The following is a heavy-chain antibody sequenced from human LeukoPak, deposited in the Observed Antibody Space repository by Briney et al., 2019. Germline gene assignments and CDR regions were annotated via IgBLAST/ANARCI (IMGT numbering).Heavy chain of an antibody. Sequence: SETLSLTCTVSGGPISGYYWSWIRQPPGKGLERIGEINHSGSTNYNPSLKSRVTISVDTSKNQFSLKLSSVTAADTAVYYCARRPYYYDSSGYPPSYYYYYYMDVWGKGTTVTISS. CDR3: ARRPYYYDSSGYPPSYYYYYYMDV. V-gene: IGHV4-34*01. CDR2: INHSGST. D-gene: IGHD3-22*01. CDR1: GGPISGYY. J-gene: IGHJ6*03.